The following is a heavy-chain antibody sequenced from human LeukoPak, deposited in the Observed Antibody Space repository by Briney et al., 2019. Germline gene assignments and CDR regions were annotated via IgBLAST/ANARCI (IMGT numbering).Heavy chain of an antibody. D-gene: IGHD3-22*01. CDR1: DYTFTNYG. J-gene: IGHJ4*02. Sequence: GASVKVSCKASDYTFTNYGISWVRQAPGQGLEWMGWISAYNGNTNQAQKLQGRVTMTTDTSTRTAYMELRSLRSDDTAVYYCARDYYDSSGHYYVFAYWGQGTPVTVSS. CDR3: ARDYYDSSGHYYVFAY. V-gene: IGHV1-18*01. CDR2: ISAYNGNT.